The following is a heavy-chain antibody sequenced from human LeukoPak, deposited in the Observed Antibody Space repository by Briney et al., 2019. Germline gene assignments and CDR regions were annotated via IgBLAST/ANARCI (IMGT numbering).Heavy chain of an antibody. CDR1: GFSFSANW. Sequence: SGGSLRLSCAASGFSFSANWMTWVRQAPGKGLEWVATIKPDGSEKYYVESVKGRFTISRDNARNSLYFQMNSLRVEDTAVYYCAREFGGCGHWGHGNLVTVSS. J-gene: IGHJ4*01. V-gene: IGHV3-7*05. CDR2: IKPDGSEK. D-gene: IGHD4-23*01. CDR3: AREFGGCGH.